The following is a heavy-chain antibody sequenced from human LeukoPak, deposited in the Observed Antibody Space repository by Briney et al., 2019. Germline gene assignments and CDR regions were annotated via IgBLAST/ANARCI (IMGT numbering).Heavy chain of an antibody. J-gene: IGHJ4*02. V-gene: IGHV4-59*01. CDR2: IHHSGST. Sequence: SETLSLTCTVSGGSMSSYYWSWVRQPPGKGLEWIGNIHHSGSTNYHSSLKSRVTMSIDTSKNLFSLNLNSVTAADTAVYYCAKDILRYYYDSSGYSDYWGQGTLVTVSS. CDR3: AKDILRYYYDSSGYSDY. CDR1: GGSMSSYY. D-gene: IGHD3-22*01.